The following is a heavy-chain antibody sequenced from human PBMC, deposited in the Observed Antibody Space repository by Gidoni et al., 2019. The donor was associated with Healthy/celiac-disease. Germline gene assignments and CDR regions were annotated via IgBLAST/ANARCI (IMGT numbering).Heavy chain of an antibody. CDR2: IRGSGGST. CDR3: AKERDITMIVVVITVPDY. D-gene: IGHD3-22*01. J-gene: IGHJ4*02. V-gene: IGHV3-23*01. CDR1: GFTFSSYA. Sequence: EVQLLESGGGLVQPGGSLRLSCAASGFTFSSYAMSWVRQAPGKGLEWVSAIRGSGGSTYYADSVKGRFTISRDNSKNTLYLQMNSLRAEDTAVYYCAKERDITMIVVVITVPDYWGQGTLVTVSS.